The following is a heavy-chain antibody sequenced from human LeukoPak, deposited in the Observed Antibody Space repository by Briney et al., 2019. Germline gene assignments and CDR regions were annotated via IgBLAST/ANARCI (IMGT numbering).Heavy chain of an antibody. J-gene: IGHJ3*02. V-gene: IGHV3-30-3*01. CDR3: ARDLPYYYDSTSGAFDI. CDR1: GFTFSNYA. D-gene: IGHD3-22*01. Sequence: GGSLRLSCAVSGFTFSNYAFHWVRQAPGKGLEWVAIISYDASNEYYADSVKGRFTISRDNSKNSLYLQMNSLRAEDTAVYYCARDLPYYYDSTSGAFDIWGQGTMVTVSS. CDR2: ISYDASNE.